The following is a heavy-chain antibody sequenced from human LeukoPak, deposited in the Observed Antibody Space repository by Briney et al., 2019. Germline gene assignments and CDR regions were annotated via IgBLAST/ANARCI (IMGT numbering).Heavy chain of an antibody. Sequence: SQTLSLTCVISGDNVSSNSADWNWIRQSPSRGLEWLGRTYYRSKWDYDYAVSVKRRITINPDTSKNQFSLQLNSVTPEDTAVYYCAREVKRHFDYWGQGILVTVSS. J-gene: IGHJ4*02. CDR1: GDNVSSNSAD. CDR3: AREVKRHFDY. CDR2: TYYRSKWDY. D-gene: IGHD4-11*01. V-gene: IGHV6-1*01.